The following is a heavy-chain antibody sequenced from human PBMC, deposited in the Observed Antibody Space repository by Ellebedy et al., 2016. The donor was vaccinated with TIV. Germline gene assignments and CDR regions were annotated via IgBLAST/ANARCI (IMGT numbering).Heavy chain of an antibody. Sequence: MPSETLSLTCSVSGGSVTSGNYYWNWIRQHPGRGLEWIGYIHYSGISNFNPSLKSRVTISADTSKNQFSLNLSSVTAADTAVYCCTRIPGGNIYGYFDHWGQGALVTVSS. V-gene: IGHV4-31*03. CDR2: IHYSGIS. CDR3: TRIPGGNIYGYFDH. CDR1: GGSVTSGNYY. D-gene: IGHD5-18*01. J-gene: IGHJ4*02.